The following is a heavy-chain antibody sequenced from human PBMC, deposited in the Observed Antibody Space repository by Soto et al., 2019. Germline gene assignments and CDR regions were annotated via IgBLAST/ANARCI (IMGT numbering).Heavy chain of an antibody. V-gene: IGHV5-51*01. CDR1: GYSFTSYW. CDR3: ALQPHSSGWYRAY. CDR2: IYPGDSDT. Sequence: GESLKISCKGSGYSFTSYWIGWVRQMPGKGLEWMGIIYPGDSDTRYSPSFQGQVTISADKSISTAYLQWSSLKASDTAMYYCALQPHSSGWYRAYWGQGTLVTVSS. D-gene: IGHD6-19*01. J-gene: IGHJ4*02.